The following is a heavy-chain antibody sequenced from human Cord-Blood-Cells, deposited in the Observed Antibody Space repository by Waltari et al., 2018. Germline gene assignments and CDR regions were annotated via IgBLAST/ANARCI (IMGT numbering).Heavy chain of an antibody. V-gene: IGHV1-2*04. CDR3: ARDALGSSWYFAFDI. CDR1: GYTFTGYY. D-gene: IGHD6-13*01. Sequence: QVQLVQSGAAVKKPGASVKVSCKASGYTFTGYYMHCARQAPGQGLEWMGWINPNSGGTNYAQKFQGWVTMTRDTSISTAYMELSRLRSDDTAVYYCARDALGSSWYFAFDIWGQGTMVTVSS. CDR2: INPNSGGT. J-gene: IGHJ3*02.